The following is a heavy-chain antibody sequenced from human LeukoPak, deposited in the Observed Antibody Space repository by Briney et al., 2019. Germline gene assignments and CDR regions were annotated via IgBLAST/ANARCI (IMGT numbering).Heavy chain of an antibody. CDR3: ARGKTIVATILVRDY. D-gene: IGHD5-12*01. Sequence: ASVKVSCKASGYTFTDYYIHWVRQAPGQGLEWVGWINPNTGDTTYAQKFQGRVTMTRDTSINTAYMELSGLTSDDTAIHFCARGKTIVATILVRDYWGQGALVTVSS. V-gene: IGHV1-2*02. CDR1: GYTFTDYY. CDR2: INPNTGDT. J-gene: IGHJ4*02.